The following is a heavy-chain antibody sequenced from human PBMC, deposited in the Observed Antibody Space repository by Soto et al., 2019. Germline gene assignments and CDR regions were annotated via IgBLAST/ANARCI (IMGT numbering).Heavy chain of an antibody. CDR1: GFTFSSYG. J-gene: IGHJ6*02. Sequence: QVQLVESGGGVVQPGRSLRLSCAASGFTFSSYGMHWVRQAPGKGLEWVAVISYDGSNKYYADSVKGRFTISRDNSKNTLYLQMNSLRAEDTAVYYCAKAHHCTNGVCYTGYYYYGMDVWGQGTTVTVSS. D-gene: IGHD2-8*01. CDR3: AKAHHCTNGVCYTGYYYYGMDV. V-gene: IGHV3-30*18. CDR2: ISYDGSNK.